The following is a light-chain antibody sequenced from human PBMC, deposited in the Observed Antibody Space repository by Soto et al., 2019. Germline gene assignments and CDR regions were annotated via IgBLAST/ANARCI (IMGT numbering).Light chain of an antibody. Sequence: SYELTQPPSVSVAPGQTARITCGGTNIGSKSVHWYQQKPGQAPVLVVYDDSDRPSGIPERCSGSNSGNTATLTISRGAAGDEADDYCQVWDSSSELGVFGGGTKLTVL. CDR3: QVWDSSSELGV. J-gene: IGLJ3*02. CDR2: DDS. V-gene: IGLV3-21*02. CDR1: NIGSKS.